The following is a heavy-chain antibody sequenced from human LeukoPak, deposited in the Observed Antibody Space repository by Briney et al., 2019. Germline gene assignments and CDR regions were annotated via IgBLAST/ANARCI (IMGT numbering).Heavy chain of an antibody. CDR1: GGTFSSYT. CDR3: ARIQVHSGSYYRDH. D-gene: IGHD1-26*01. Sequence: SVRVSCKASGGTFSSYTISGVRQAPGQGLEWMGRIIPILGIANYAQKFQGRVTITADKSTSTAYMELSSLRSEDTAVYYCARIQVHSGSYYRDHWGQGTLVTVSS. CDR2: IIPILGIA. V-gene: IGHV1-69*02. J-gene: IGHJ4*02.